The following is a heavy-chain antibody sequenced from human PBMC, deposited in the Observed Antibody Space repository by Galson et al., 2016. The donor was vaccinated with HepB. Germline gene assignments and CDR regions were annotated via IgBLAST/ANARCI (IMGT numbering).Heavy chain of an antibody. CDR3: VHRGEYVYDTNGDPYCFDY. D-gene: IGHD2-8*01. CDR2: IYWNDDT. Sequence: PALVKPTQTLTVTCTFSGFSLTTSGVGVGWIRQPPGKALAWLALIYWNDDTRYSPSLKSRLTIAKDTSRNQVVLTMTNMDPVDTAPYYCVHRGEYVYDTNGDPYCFDYWGQGTLVTVSS. J-gene: IGHJ4*02. CDR1: GFSLTTSGVG. V-gene: IGHV2-5*01.